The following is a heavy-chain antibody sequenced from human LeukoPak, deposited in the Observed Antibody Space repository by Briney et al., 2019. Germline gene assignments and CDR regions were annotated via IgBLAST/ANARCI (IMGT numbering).Heavy chain of an antibody. Sequence: PGESLKISCKGSGYSFTSYWIGWVRQMPGKGLEWMRIISPGDSVTRYSPSFQSQVTISADKSISTAYLQWSSLKASDNAMYYCARGGVEMATITNFDYWGQGTLVTVSS. V-gene: IGHV5-51*01. J-gene: IGHJ4*02. CDR1: GYSFTSYW. CDR2: ISPGDSVT. D-gene: IGHD5-24*01. CDR3: ARGGVEMATITNFDY.